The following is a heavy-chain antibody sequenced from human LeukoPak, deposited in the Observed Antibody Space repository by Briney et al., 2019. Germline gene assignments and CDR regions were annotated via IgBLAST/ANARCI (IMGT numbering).Heavy chain of an antibody. CDR1: GFTFSNFA. V-gene: IGHV3-30*04. J-gene: IGHJ4*02. D-gene: IGHD5-18*01. CDR2: ISYDGSNK. CDR3: ARVGRGFSFNVYYFDY. Sequence: GGSLRLSCAASGFTFSNFAMHWVRQAPGKGLEWVAIISYDGSNKYYADSVKGRFTISRDNSKNTLYLQMNSLRAEDTAVYYCARVGRGFSFNVYYFDYWGQGTLVTVSS.